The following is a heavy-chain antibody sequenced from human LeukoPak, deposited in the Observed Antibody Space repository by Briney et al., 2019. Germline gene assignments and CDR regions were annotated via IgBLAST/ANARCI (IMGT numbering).Heavy chain of an antibody. Sequence: PGGSLRLSCAASGFAVSSNHMNWVRQPPGKGLEWIGEINHSGSTNYNPSLKSRVTISVDTSKNQFSLKLSSVTAADTAVYYCARRPAKNIAARPPDYWGQGTLVTVSS. CDR2: INHSGST. V-gene: IGHV4-34*01. J-gene: IGHJ4*02. CDR1: GFAVSSNH. CDR3: ARRPAKNIAARPPDY. D-gene: IGHD6-6*01.